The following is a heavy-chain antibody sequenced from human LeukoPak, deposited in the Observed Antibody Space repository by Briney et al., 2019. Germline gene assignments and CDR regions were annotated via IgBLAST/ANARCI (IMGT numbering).Heavy chain of an antibody. D-gene: IGHD6-19*01. Sequence: ASVKVSCKASGYTFTDYYMHWVRQAPGQGLEWMGWINPNSGGTNYAQKFQGRVTMTTDTSTSTAYMELRSLRSDDTAVYYCARTQWLVSSSYFDYWGQGTLVTVSS. CDR1: GYTFTDYY. CDR3: ARTQWLVSSSYFDY. CDR2: INPNSGGT. J-gene: IGHJ4*02. V-gene: IGHV1-2*02.